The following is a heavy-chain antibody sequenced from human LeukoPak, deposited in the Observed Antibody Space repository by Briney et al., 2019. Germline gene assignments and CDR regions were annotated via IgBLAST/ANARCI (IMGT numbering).Heavy chain of an antibody. D-gene: IGHD5-18*01. Sequence: GESLKISCKGSGYSFTSYWIGWVRQMPGKGLEWMGIIYPGDSDTRYSPSFQGQVTISADKSISTAYLQWSSLKASDTAMYYCATLGDTAMAAGWFDPWGQGTLVTVSS. CDR2: IYPGDSDT. J-gene: IGHJ5*02. V-gene: IGHV5-51*01. CDR1: GYSFTSYW. CDR3: ATLGDTAMAAGWFDP.